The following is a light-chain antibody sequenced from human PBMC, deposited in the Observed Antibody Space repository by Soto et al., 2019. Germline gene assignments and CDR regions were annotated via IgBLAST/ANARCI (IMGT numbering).Light chain of an antibody. CDR3: QSFDSSLAGPI. CDR1: NSNIGADYG. V-gene: IGLV1-40*01. J-gene: IGLJ2*01. Sequence: QSVLTQPPSVSGAPGQRVTISCTGSNSNIGADYGVHWYKQFPGTAPKLLISNYTNRPSGVPDRFSGSGSGSSASLAITGLQSEDEADYYGQSFDSSLAGPILGVGTKLTVL. CDR2: NYT.